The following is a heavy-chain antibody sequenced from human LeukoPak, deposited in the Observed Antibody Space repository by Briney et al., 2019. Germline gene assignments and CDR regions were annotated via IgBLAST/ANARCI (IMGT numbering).Heavy chain of an antibody. Sequence: ASVKVSCKASGYTFTSYDINWVRQATGQGLEWMGWMNPNSGNTGYAQKFQGRVTITRNTSISTAYMELSSLRSEDTAVYYCARGQAVAAYMDVWGKGTTVTVSS. CDR2: MNPNSGNT. D-gene: IGHD6-19*01. CDR3: ARGQAVAAYMDV. V-gene: IGHV1-8*03. J-gene: IGHJ6*03. CDR1: GYTFTSYD.